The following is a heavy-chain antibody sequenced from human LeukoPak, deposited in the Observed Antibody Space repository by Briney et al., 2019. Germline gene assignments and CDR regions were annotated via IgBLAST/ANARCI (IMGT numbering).Heavy chain of an antibody. Sequence: PGGSLRLSCAASGLSFSSFAMSWVRQAPGKGLEWVSAISGSGGSTYYADSVKGRFTISRDNSKNTLYLQMNSLRAEDTAVYYCAKESPDYYYMDVWGKGTTVTISS. CDR3: AKESPDYYYMDV. V-gene: IGHV3-23*01. CDR2: ISGSGGST. CDR1: GLSFSSFA. J-gene: IGHJ6*03.